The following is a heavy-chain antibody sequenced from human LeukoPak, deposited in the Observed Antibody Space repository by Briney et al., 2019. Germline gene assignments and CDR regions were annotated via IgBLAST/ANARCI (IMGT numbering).Heavy chain of an antibody. V-gene: IGHV3-7*01. CDR3: ARVQYQLLSFDY. J-gene: IGHJ4*02. D-gene: IGHD2-2*01. CDR1: GFTFSSYW. Sequence: PGGSLRLSCAASGFTFSSYWMSWVRPAPGKGLGWVANIKQDGSEKYYVDSVKGRFTISRDNAKNSLYLQMNSLRAEDTAVYYCARVQYQLLSFDYWGQGTLVTVSS. CDR2: IKQDGSEK.